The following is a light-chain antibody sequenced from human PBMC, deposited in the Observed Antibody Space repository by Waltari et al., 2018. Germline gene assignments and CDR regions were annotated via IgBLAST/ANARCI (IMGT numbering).Light chain of an antibody. J-gene: IGLJ1*01. CDR3: CSYAGLGTYV. CDR2: EVI. Sequence: QSALTQPASVSGTPGQSITISCPGTTRDVGNYDLVPWYQHHPGKAPKLLICEVIKRPSGVSSRFSGSKSGSTASLTISGLQPDDEADYYCCSYAGLGTYVFGSGTKVTVL. CDR1: TRDVGNYDL. V-gene: IGLV2-23*02.